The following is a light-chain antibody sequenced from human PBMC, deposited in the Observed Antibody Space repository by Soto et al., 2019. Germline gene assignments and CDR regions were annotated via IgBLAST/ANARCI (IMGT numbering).Light chain of an antibody. CDR2: EVR. V-gene: IGLV2-14*01. Sequence: QSALTQPASVSGSPGQSITISCTGTSSDVGGYNYVSWYQQHPGKAPKLMIYEVRNRPSGVSNRFSGSKSGHTASLTISGLQAEDEADYYCSSSTSSSTYVFGTGTKLTVL. CDR3: SSSTSSSTYV. J-gene: IGLJ1*01. CDR1: SSDVGGYNY.